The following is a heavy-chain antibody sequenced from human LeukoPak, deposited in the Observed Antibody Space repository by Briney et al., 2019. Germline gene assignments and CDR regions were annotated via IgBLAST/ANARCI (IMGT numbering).Heavy chain of an antibody. D-gene: IGHD5-24*01. CDR3: ARVGGGYNYDYYYYGMDV. CDR1: GGTFSSYA. Sequence: SVKVSCKASGGTFSSYAISWVRQAPGQGLEWMGGIIPIFGTANYAQKFRGRVTITADESTSTAYMELSSLRSEDTAVYYCARVGGGYNYDYYYYGMDVWGQGTTVTVSS. CDR2: IIPIFGTA. J-gene: IGHJ6*02. V-gene: IGHV1-69*13.